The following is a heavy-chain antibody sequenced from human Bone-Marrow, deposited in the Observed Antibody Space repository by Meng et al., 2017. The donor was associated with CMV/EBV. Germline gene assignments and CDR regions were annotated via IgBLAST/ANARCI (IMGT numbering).Heavy chain of an antibody. D-gene: IGHD3-22*01. J-gene: IGHJ4*02. CDR2: IYYSGST. Sequence: GSLRLSCTVSGGSISSSSYYWGWIRQPPGKGLEWVGSIYYSGSTYYSPSLKSRVTISLDTSKNHFSLKLSSVTAADTAVYYCARGRYYYDSSGNDYWGQRPLVTVSS. V-gene: IGHV4-39*07. CDR3: ARGRYYYDSSGNDY. CDR1: GGSISSSSYY.